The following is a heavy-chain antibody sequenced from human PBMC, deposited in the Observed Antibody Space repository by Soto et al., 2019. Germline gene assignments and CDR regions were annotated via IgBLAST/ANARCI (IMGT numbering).Heavy chain of an antibody. CDR1: GGSFSGGGYY. CDR3: ARTSIFGVVLNAFDI. J-gene: IGHJ3*02. CDR2: ISYSGST. Sequence: ASETLSLTCTVSGGSFSGGGYYWSWIRQHPGKGLEWMGYISYSGSTKYKPSLQSRITISVDTSKNRFSLRLTSVTAADTAIYFCARTSIFGVVLNAFDIWGPGTLVTVS. D-gene: IGHD3-3*01. V-gene: IGHV4-31*03.